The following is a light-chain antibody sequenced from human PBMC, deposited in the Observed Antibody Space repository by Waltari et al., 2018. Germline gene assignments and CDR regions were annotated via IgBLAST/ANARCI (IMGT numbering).Light chain of an antibody. Sequence: QSALTQPASVSGSPGQSITISCTGTSTDVGAYDYVSWYQQHPGKAPKLIIYDVGNRPSGVSDRFSGSKSGTTASLTISGLQAEDEADYYCSSYSSTTTLWIFGGGTKLTVL. CDR3: SSYSSTTTLWI. J-gene: IGLJ2*01. CDR2: DVG. V-gene: IGLV2-14*03. CDR1: STDVGAYDY.